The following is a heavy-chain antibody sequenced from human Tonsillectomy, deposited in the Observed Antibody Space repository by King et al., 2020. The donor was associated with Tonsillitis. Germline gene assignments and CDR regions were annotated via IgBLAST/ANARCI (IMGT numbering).Heavy chain of an antibody. Sequence: VQLVESGGDLVQPGRSLRLSCAASGFIFDDYAMHWVRQTPGKGLEWVSGISWNSGTIAYADAVKGRFIISRDNARNSLYLQMNSLRPEDTALYYCAKDLGGSSWYVQNWGQGTLVTVSS. CDR3: AKDLGGSSWYVQN. CDR2: ISWNSGTI. CDR1: GFIFDDYA. J-gene: IGHJ4*02. D-gene: IGHD6-13*01. V-gene: IGHV3-9*01.